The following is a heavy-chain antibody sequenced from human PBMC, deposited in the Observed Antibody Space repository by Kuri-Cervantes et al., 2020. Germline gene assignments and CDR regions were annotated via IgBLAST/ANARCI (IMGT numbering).Heavy chain of an antibody. D-gene: IGHD6-19*01. V-gene: IGHV4-38-2*02. Sequence: SETLSLTCTVSGYSISSGYYWGWIRQPPGKGLEWIGSIYHSGSTDYNPSLKSRVTISVDTSKNQFSLKLSSVTAADTAVYYCASPKSSGWYEWDAFDIWGQGTMVTVSS. CDR1: GYSISSGYY. CDR3: ASPKSSGWYEWDAFDI. J-gene: IGHJ3*02. CDR2: IYHSGST.